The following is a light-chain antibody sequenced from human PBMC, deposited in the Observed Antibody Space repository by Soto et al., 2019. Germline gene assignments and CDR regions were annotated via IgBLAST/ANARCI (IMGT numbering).Light chain of an antibody. Sequence: EIVMTQSPATLSVSPGERATLSCRASQSVGSNLAWYQQRPGQAPRLLIYGVSTRATGTPARFSGSGSGTRFTLSISSLQSEDFVVYYCQQYNTWPITFGQGTRLEIK. V-gene: IGKV3D-15*01. J-gene: IGKJ5*01. CDR1: QSVGSN. CDR2: GVS. CDR3: QQYNTWPIT.